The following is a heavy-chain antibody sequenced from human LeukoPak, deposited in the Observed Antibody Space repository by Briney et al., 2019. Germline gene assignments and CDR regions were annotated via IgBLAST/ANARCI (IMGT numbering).Heavy chain of an antibody. CDR3: ARARILGPFDY. CDR1: GYTFSSYG. CDR2: IWYDGSNK. V-gene: IGHV3-33*01. J-gene: IGHJ4*02. D-gene: IGHD2-15*01. Sequence: GGSLRLSCAASGYTFSSYGMHWVRQAPGKGLEWVAVIWYDGSNKYYADSVKGRFTISRDNSKNTLYLQMNSLRAEDTAVHYCARARILGPFDYWGQGTLVTVSS.